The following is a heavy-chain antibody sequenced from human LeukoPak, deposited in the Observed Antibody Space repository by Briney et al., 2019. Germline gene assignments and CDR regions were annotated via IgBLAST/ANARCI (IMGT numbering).Heavy chain of an antibody. J-gene: IGHJ4*02. Sequence: PSETLSLTCAVYGGSFSGYYWSWIRQPPGKGLEWIGEINHSGSTNYNPSLKSRVTISVDTSKNQFSLKPSSVTAADTAVYYCARVPPGDILTGYSYYFDYWGQGTLVTVSS. D-gene: IGHD3-9*01. V-gene: IGHV4-34*01. CDR3: ARVPPGDILTGYSYYFDY. CDR1: GGSFSGYY. CDR2: INHSGST.